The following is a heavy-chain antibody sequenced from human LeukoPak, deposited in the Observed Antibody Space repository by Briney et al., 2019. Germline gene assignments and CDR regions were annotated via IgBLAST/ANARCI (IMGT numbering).Heavy chain of an antibody. CDR3: ARDRIIAAAGYYYYYGMDV. CDR2: INPSGGST. J-gene: IGHJ6*02. CDR1: GYTFTSYG. Sequence: ASVRVSCKASGYTFTSYGISWVRQAPGQGLEWMGIINPSGGSTSYAQKFQGRVTMTRDTSTSTVYMELSSLRSEDTAVYYCARDRIIAAAGYYYYYGMDVWGRGTTVTVSS. D-gene: IGHD6-13*01. V-gene: IGHV1-46*01.